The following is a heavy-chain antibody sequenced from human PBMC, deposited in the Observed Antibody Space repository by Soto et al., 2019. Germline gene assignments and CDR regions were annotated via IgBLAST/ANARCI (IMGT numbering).Heavy chain of an antibody. CDR2: IGTAGDT. CDR3: ARSASSGWYKGAFDI. Sequence: GGSLRLSCAASGFTFSSYDMHWVRQATGKGLEWVSAIGTAGDTYYPGSVKGRFTISRENAKNSLYLQMNSLRAGDKAVYYCARSASSGWYKGAFDIWGQGTMVTVSS. D-gene: IGHD6-19*01. V-gene: IGHV3-13*01. J-gene: IGHJ3*02. CDR1: GFTFSSYD.